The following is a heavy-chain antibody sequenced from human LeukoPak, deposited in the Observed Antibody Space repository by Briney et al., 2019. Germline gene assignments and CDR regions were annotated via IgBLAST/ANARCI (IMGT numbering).Heavy chain of an antibody. Sequence: SETLSLTCAVYGVSFSGYYWSWIRQPPGKGLEWVGEINHSGSTNYNPSLKSRVTISVDTSKNQFSLKLSSVTAADTAVYYCARGQSTMVYFDCWGQGTLVTVSS. J-gene: IGHJ4*02. V-gene: IGHV4-34*01. CDR3: ARGQSTMVYFDC. CDR2: INHSGST. CDR1: GVSFSGYY. D-gene: IGHD3-10*01.